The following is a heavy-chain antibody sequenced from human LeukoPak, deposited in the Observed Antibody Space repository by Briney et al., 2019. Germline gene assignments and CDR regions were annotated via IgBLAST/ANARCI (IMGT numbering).Heavy chain of an antibody. D-gene: IGHD6-13*01. CDR3: AKDWGSSSWYLSTGGAFDI. V-gene: IGHV3-53*01. Sequence: GGSLRLSCAASGFTVSSNYMSWVRQAPGKGLEWVSVIYSGGSTYYADSVKGRFTISRDNSKNTLYLQMNSLRAEDTAVYYCAKDWGSSSWYLSTGGAFDIWGQGTMVTVSS. J-gene: IGHJ3*02. CDR1: GFTVSSNY. CDR2: IYSGGST.